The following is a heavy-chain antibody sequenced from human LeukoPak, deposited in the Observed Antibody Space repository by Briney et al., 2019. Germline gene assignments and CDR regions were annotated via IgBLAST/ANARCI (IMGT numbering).Heavy chain of an antibody. CDR2: IVGSGGTT. V-gene: IGHV3-23*01. CDR3: AKRASALAGFHYFDS. CDR1: GFTFSNYA. J-gene: IGHJ4*02. Sequence: PGGSLRLSCAASGFTFSNYAMNWVRQAPGKGLEWVSAIVGSGGTTYYADSVKGRFTISRDNSKNMVYVQMNSLGAEDTAVYYCAKRASALAGFHYFDSWGQGTQVTVSS. D-gene: IGHD6-19*01.